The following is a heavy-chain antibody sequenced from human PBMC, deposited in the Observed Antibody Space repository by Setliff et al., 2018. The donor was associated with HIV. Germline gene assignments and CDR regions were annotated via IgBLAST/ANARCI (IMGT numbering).Heavy chain of an antibody. CDR3: ARERRYCSGSSCSKFFDY. V-gene: IGHV1-69*05. D-gene: IGHD2-15*01. J-gene: IGHJ4*02. Sequence: SVKVSCKASGGTFSSYAISWVRQAPGQGLEWMGGIIPIFGTANYAQKFQGRVTITTDESTSTAYMELSSLRSEDTAVYSCARERRYCSGSSCSKFFDYWGQGTLVTVSS. CDR1: GGTFSSYA. CDR2: IIPIFGTA.